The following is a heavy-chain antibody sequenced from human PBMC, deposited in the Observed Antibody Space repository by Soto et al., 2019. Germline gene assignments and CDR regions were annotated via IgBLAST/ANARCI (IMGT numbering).Heavy chain of an antibody. V-gene: IGHV4-39*01. CDR1: GGSISSSSYY. D-gene: IGHD2-15*01. Sequence: QLQLQESGPGLVKPSETLSLTCTVSGGSISSSSYYWGWIRQPPGKGLEWIGSIYYSGSTYYNPSLKSRVTISVDTSKNQFSLKLSSVTAADTAVYYCARRVVVVVAATPNWFDPWGQGTLVTVSS. J-gene: IGHJ5*02. CDR3: ARRVVVVVAATPNWFDP. CDR2: IYYSGST.